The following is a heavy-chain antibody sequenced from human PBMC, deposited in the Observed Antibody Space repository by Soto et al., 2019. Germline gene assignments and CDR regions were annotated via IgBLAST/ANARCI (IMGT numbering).Heavy chain of an antibody. CDR2: IYWDDDK. CDR1: GFSLSTSGVG. V-gene: IGHV2-5*02. CDR3: AHSLYDYVWGTNWFDP. Sequence: QITLKESGPTLVKPTQTLTLTCTFSGFSLSTSGVGVGWIRQPPGKALEWLALIYWDDDKRYSPSLKSRLTITKDTPKNQVVLTMTNMDAVDTATYYCAHSLYDYVWGTNWFDPWGQGTLVTVSS. J-gene: IGHJ5*02. D-gene: IGHD3-16*01.